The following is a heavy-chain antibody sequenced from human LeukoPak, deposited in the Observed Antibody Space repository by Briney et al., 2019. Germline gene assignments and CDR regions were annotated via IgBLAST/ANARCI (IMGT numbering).Heavy chain of an antibody. CDR1: EFTFSIYS. CDR2: ISSISSYI. Sequence: GGSLRLSCAASEFTFSIYSMNWVRQAPGKGLEWVSSISSISSYIYYADSVKGRFTISRDNAKNSLYLQMNSLRAEDTAVYYCARDFYYGSGDHWGQGTLVTVSS. CDR3: ARDFYYGSGDH. V-gene: IGHV3-21*01. J-gene: IGHJ4*02. D-gene: IGHD3-10*01.